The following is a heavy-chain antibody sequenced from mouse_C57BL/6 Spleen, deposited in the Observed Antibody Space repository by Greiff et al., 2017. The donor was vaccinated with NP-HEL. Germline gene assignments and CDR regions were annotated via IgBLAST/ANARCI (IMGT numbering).Heavy chain of an antibody. V-gene: IGHV5-16*01. J-gene: IGHJ3*01. D-gene: IGHD4-1*01. CDR3: ARDLGTGAFAY. CDR2: INYDGSST. CDR1: GFTFSDYY. Sequence: EVQRVESEGGLVQPGSSMKLSCTASGFTFSDYYMAWVRQVPEKGLEWVANINYDGSSTYYLDSLKSRFIISRDNAKNILYLQMSSLKSEDTATYYCARDLGTGAFAYWGQGTLVTVSA.